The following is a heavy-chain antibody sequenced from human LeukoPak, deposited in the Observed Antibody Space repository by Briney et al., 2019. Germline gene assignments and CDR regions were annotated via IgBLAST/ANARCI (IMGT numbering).Heavy chain of an antibody. D-gene: IGHD1-26*01. J-gene: IGHJ4*02. CDR1: GGSISSGSYY. V-gene: IGHV4-61*02. Sequence: SETLSLTCTVSGGSISSGSYYWSWIRQPAGKGLEWIGRIYTSGSTNYNPSLKSRVTISVDTSKNQFSLKLSSVTAADTAVYYCARGGVQWELLRRFWDAFDYWGQGTLVTVSS. CDR3: ARGGVQWELLRRFWDAFDY. CDR2: IYTSGST.